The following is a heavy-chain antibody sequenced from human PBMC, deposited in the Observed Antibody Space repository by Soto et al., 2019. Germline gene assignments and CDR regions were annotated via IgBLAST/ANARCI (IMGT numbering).Heavy chain of an antibody. CDR3: ARRGRTGYYYYYGMDV. D-gene: IGHD1-1*01. Sequence: GESLKISCKGSGYSFTSYWIGWVRQMPGKGLEWMGIIYPGDSDTRYSPSFQGQVTISADKSISTAYLQWSSLKASDTAMYYCARRGRTGYYYYYGMDVWGQGTTVTVSS. CDR1: GYSFTSYW. V-gene: IGHV5-51*01. J-gene: IGHJ6*02. CDR2: IYPGDSDT.